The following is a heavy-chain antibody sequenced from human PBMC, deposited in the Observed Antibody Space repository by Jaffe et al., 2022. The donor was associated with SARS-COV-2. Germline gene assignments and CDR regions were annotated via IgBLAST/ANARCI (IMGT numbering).Heavy chain of an antibody. Sequence: EVQLLESGGGSVQPGGSLRLSCAASGFTFSSYAATWVRQAPGKGLEWVSSISGSGGDTDYADSVKGRFTISRDNSKNTLYLQMNSLRAEDTAVYYCATCNGDRFYHSGTDYWGQGTLVTVSS. D-gene: IGHD2-15*01. CDR2: ISGSGGDT. J-gene: IGHJ4*02. V-gene: IGHV3-23*01. CDR3: ATCNGDRFYHSGTDY. CDR1: GFTFSSYA.